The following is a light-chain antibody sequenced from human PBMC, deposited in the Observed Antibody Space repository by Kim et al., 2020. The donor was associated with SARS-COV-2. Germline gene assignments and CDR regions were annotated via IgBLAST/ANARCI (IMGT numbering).Light chain of an antibody. CDR2: NAS. CDR1: QSVDTY. Sequence: LSPGESATLSCSASQSVDTYLAWYQQRPGQAPRLLIYNASNRATGIPARFSGSGSGTDFTLTIGSLEPEDFAVYYCQQRSTWPLTFGGGTKVDIK. J-gene: IGKJ4*01. V-gene: IGKV3-11*01. CDR3: QQRSTWPLT.